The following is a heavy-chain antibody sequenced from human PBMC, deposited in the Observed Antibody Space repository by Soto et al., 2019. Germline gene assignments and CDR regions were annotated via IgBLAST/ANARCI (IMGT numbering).Heavy chain of an antibody. CDR2: IYPSDSDT. CDR1: GYSFNYYW. V-gene: IGHV5-51*01. CDR3: ARPAAAGTYYYHYGMDV. J-gene: IGHJ6*02. Sequence: GESLRISCKGSGYSFNYYWIAWVRQMPGKGLEWMGIIYPSDSDTRYSPSFQGQVTISADKSISTAYLQWSSLKASDTALYYCARPAAAGTYYYHYGMDVWGQGTPVTVSS. D-gene: IGHD6-13*01.